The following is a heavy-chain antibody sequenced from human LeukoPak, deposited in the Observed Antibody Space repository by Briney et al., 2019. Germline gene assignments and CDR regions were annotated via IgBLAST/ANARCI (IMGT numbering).Heavy chain of an antibody. CDR1: GFTFSSYG. J-gene: IGHJ4*02. Sequence: GGSLRLSCAASGFTFSSYGMHWVRQAPGKGLEWVAVISYDGSNKYYADSVKGRFTISRDNSKNTLYLQMNSLRDEDTAVCYCARDTRRYFDWLTYLDYWGQGTLVTVSS. CDR2: ISYDGSNK. V-gene: IGHV3-30*03. CDR3: ARDTRRYFDWLTYLDY. D-gene: IGHD3-9*01.